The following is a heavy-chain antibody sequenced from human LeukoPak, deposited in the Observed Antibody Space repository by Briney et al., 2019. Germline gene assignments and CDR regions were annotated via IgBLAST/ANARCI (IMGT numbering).Heavy chain of an antibody. V-gene: IGHV4-61*02. Sequence: SETLSLTCTVSGGSVSSGNYYWSWIRQPAGKGLEWIGRIYTSGSTNYNPSLKSRDTISIDTSKNQFSLKLSSVTAADTAVYYCATLRGVEDNMDVWGQGTTVTVSS. CDR3: ATLRGVEDNMDV. J-gene: IGHJ6*02. D-gene: IGHD3-10*01. CDR1: GGSVSSGNYY. CDR2: IYTSGST.